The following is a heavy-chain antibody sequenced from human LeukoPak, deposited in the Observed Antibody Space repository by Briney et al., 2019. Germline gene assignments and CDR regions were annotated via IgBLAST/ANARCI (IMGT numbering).Heavy chain of an antibody. V-gene: IGHV3-21*01. CDR1: GFTFSSYS. J-gene: IGHJ6*03. Sequence: SGGSLRLSCAASGFTFSSYSMNWVRQAPGKGLEWVSSISSSSSYIYYADSVKGRFTISRDNAKNSLYLQMNSLRAEDTAVYYCARDPAAYYGSGSYYSYYYYYMDVWGKGTTVTVSS. CDR3: ARDPAAYYGSGSYYSYYYYYMDV. D-gene: IGHD3-10*01. CDR2: ISSSSSYI.